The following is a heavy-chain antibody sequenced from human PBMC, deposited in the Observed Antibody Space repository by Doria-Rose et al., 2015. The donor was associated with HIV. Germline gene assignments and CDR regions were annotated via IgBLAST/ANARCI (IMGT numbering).Heavy chain of an antibody. CDR2: IFSDDER. CDR1: GASLSSPGMG. D-gene: IGHD6-13*01. Sequence: TLKESGPVLVKPTETLTLTCTVSGASLSSPGMGVSRIRQPPGKALEWLANIFSDDERSYKTSLKSRLTISRGTSKSQVVLTMTDMDPVDTATYYCARIKSSRWYHKYYFDFWGQGTLVIVSA. J-gene: IGHJ4*02. V-gene: IGHV2-26*01. CDR3: ARIKSSRWYHKYYFDF.